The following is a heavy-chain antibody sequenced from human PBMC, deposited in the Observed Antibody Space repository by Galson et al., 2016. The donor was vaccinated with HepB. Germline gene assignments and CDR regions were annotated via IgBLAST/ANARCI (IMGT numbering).Heavy chain of an antibody. J-gene: IGHJ4*02. CDR2: ISSSGSYT. CDR3: ARDYSGQLWLLGGFDY. CDR1: GFTFSDYY. Sequence: SLRLSCAASGFTFSDYYMSWIRQGPGKGLEWVSYISSSGSYTNYADSVKGRFTISRDNPKNPLYLQMNILRVEDTAVYYCARDYSGQLWLLGGFDYWGQGTLVTVSS. V-gene: IGHV3-11*06. D-gene: IGHD5-18*01.